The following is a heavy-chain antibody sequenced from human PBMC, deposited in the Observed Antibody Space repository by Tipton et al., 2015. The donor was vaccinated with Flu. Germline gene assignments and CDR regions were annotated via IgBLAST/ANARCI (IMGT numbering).Heavy chain of an antibody. CDR1: GYTFIYYG. CDR3: ARVDCAGDCYSSDS. D-gene: IGHD2-21*02. CDR2: ISADDGST. Sequence: QLVQSGGEVKKPGASVRVSCKASGYTFIYYGINWVRQAPGQGLEWMGWISADDGSTKYAQKFQGRVIMTTDTSTSTAYMELRSLRSDDTAIYYCARVDCAGDCYSSDSWGQGTLVTVSS. J-gene: IGHJ4*02. V-gene: IGHV1-18*01.